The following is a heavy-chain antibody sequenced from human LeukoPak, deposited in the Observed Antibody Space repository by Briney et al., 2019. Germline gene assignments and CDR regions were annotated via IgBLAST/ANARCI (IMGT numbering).Heavy chain of an antibody. CDR2: TYYSGST. J-gene: IGHJ4*02. D-gene: IGHD2-21*02. CDR3: ARGNNYYSDPFDY. Sequence: KASESLSLACTVSVVSISSHYWGWIRQPPGKGLEWIGYTYYSGSTNSNTSLNSRVTISVDTSKNPFSLKRSSLSAANTAVYYCARGNNYYSDPFDYWGQGTLVTVSS. V-gene: IGHV4-59*11. CDR1: VVSISSHY.